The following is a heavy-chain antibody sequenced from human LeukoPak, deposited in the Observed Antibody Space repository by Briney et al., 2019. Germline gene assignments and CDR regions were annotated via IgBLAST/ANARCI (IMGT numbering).Heavy chain of an antibody. CDR1: GFTFSSSW. Sequence: PGGSLRLSCAASGFTFSSSWMHWVRQAPGEGLVWVSRMDSDGTTANYADSVKGRFTTSRDNAKNTLYLQMNSLRAEDTAVYYCARAAYYRFDYWGQGTLVTVSS. V-gene: IGHV3-74*01. CDR2: MDSDGTTA. CDR3: ARAAYYRFDY. D-gene: IGHD3-22*01. J-gene: IGHJ4*02.